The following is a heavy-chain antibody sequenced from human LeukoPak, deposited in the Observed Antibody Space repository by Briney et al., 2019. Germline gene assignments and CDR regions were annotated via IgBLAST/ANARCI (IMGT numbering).Heavy chain of an antibody. Sequence: PSETLSLTCAVYGGFFSGYYWNWIRQPPGKGPEWIGEIDHSGSTNYNPSLKSRVTISVDTSKNEFSLKLSSVTAADTAVYYCARVSNWFDPWGQGTLVTVSS. CDR2: IDHSGST. CDR1: GGFFSGYY. CDR3: ARVSNWFDP. V-gene: IGHV4-34*01. J-gene: IGHJ5*02.